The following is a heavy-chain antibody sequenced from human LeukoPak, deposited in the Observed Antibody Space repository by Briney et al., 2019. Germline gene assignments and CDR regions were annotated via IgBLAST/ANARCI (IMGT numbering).Heavy chain of an antibody. V-gene: IGHV3-23*01. Sequence: GGSLRLSCAASGFTFSSYAMGWVRQAPGKGLEWVSAISGSGGITYYADSVKGRFTISRDNSKNTLYLQMNSLRAEDTAVYFCAKDLGVSSIIGGQGTLVTVSS. CDR1: GFTFSSYA. CDR2: ISGSGGIT. D-gene: IGHD6-13*01. CDR3: AKDLGVSSII. J-gene: IGHJ4*02.